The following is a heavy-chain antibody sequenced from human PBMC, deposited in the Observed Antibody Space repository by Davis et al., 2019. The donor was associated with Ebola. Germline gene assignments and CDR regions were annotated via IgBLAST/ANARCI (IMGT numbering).Heavy chain of an antibody. Sequence: GGSLRLSCAASGFTFSSYAMSWVRQAPGKGLEWVSVIYSGGSTYYADSVKGRFTISRDNSKNTLYLQMNSLRAEDTAVYYCAKDISLILEWLEFDYWGQGTLVTVSS. CDR3: AKDISLILEWLEFDY. J-gene: IGHJ4*02. CDR1: GFTFSSYA. CDR2: IYSGGST. V-gene: IGHV3-23*03. D-gene: IGHD3-3*01.